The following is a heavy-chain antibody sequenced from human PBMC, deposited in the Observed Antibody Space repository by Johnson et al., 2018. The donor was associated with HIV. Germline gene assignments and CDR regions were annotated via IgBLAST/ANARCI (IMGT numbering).Heavy chain of an antibody. D-gene: IGHD3-3*01. CDR2: IYSGCST. V-gene: IGHV3-66*01. J-gene: IGHJ3*02. CDR1: GFTVSSNY. CDR3: AKDRWHYNFWVDAFDI. Sequence: VQLVESGGGLVQPGGSLRLSCAASGFTVSSNYMSWVRQAPGKGLEWVSVIYSGCSTYYADSVKGRFTISRDNSKNTLYLQMNSLRAEDTAVYYCAKDRWHYNFWVDAFDIWGQGTMVTVSS.